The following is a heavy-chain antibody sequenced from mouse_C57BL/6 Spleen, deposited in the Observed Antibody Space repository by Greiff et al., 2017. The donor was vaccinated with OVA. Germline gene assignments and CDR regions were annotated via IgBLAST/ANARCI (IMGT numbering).Heavy chain of an antibody. V-gene: IGHV1-50*01. CDR3: APYYGSSYGYFDV. J-gene: IGHJ1*03. Sequence: QVQLQQPGAELVKPGASVKLSCKASGYTFTSYWMQWVKQRPGQGLEWIGEIDPSDSYTNYNQKFKGKATLTVDTSSSTAYMQLSSLTSEDSAVYYCAPYYGSSYGYFDVWGTGTTVTVSS. D-gene: IGHD1-1*01. CDR1: GYTFTSYW. CDR2: IDPSDSYT.